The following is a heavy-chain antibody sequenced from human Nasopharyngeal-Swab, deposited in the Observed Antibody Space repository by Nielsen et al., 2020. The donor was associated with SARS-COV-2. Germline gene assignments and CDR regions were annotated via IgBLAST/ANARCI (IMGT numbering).Heavy chain of an antibody. CDR1: EFTFSTYS. D-gene: IGHD6-6*01. J-gene: IGHJ4*02. CDR3: AQQLALDY. CDR2: ISSGGSAT. V-gene: IGHV3-48*04. Sequence: GESLKISCAASEFTFSTYSMHWVRQAPGKGLEWISYISSGGSATHYADSVKGRFAISRDNPKNSLYLQMYSLRAEDTAVYYCAQQLALDYWGQGTLVTVSS.